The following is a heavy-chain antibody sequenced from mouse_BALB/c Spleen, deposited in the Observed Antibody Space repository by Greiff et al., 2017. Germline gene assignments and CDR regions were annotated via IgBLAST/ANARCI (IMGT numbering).Heavy chain of an antibody. CDR3: AFITTVPYFDY. Sequence: EVQLQESGPGLVKPSQSLSLTCTVTGYSITSDYAWNWIRQFPGNKLEWMGYISYSGSTSYNPSLKSRISITRDTSKNQFFLQLNSVTTEDTATYYCAFITTVPYFDYWGQGTTLTVSS. CDR1: GYSITSDYA. D-gene: IGHD1-2*01. J-gene: IGHJ2*01. V-gene: IGHV3-2*02. CDR2: ISYSGST.